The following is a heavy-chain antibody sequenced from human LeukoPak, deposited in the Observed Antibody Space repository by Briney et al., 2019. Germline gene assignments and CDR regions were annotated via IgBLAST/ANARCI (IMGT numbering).Heavy chain of an antibody. D-gene: IGHD6-19*01. CDR1: GYTFTSYA. V-gene: IGHV1-3*03. CDR2: INAGNGNT. Sequence: ASVKVSCKASGYTFTSYAMHWVRQAPGQRLEWMGWINAGNGNTKYSQEFQGRVTITRDTSASTAYMELSSLRSEDMAVYYCARDMSSGSSSGWYGLALEDWGQGTLVTVSS. CDR3: ARDMSSGSSSGWYGLALED. J-gene: IGHJ4*02.